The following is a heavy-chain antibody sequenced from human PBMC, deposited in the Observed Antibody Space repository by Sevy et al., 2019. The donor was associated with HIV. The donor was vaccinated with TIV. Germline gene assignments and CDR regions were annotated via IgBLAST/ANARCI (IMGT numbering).Heavy chain of an antibody. V-gene: IGHV3-33*01. Sequence: GGSLRLSCAASGFTFSTYGMHWVRQAPGKGLEWVAVIWFDGSNTYYADSVKDRFTISRDIAKNTLHLQMNSLRAEDTAVYYRARHLEFYDYGDYGPAFMPDYWGQGTLVTVSS. J-gene: IGHJ4*02. CDR1: GFTFSTYG. CDR2: IWFDGSNT. D-gene: IGHD4-17*01. CDR3: ARHLEFYDYGDYGPAFMPDY.